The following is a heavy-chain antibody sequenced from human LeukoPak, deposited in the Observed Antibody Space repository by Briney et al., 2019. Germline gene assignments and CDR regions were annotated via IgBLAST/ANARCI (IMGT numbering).Heavy chain of an antibody. V-gene: IGHV1-46*01. D-gene: IGHD1-26*01. CDR2: INPSDGAT. Sequence: EASVKVSCKASGYTFTMYYIHWVRQAPGQGLEWMGMINPSDGATTYAQRFQGRVTMTRDMSTTTVYMDLRSLRSEDTAVYYCARRATHYYFGMDVWGQGTTVTVSS. J-gene: IGHJ6*02. CDR3: ARRATHYYFGMDV. CDR1: GYTFTMYY.